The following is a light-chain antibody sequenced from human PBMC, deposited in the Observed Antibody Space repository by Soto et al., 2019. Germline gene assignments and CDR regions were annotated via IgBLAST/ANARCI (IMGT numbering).Light chain of an antibody. J-gene: IGKJ1*01. Sequence: EIVMTQSPATLSVSPGERATLSCMASQSVSSNLAWYQQKPGQAPSLLIYGASTRATGIPARFSGSGSGTEFTLTISSLQSEDFAVYYCQPNNNWPPWTFGQGTKVEIK. CDR2: GAS. CDR3: QPNNNWPPWT. V-gene: IGKV3-15*01. CDR1: QSVSSN.